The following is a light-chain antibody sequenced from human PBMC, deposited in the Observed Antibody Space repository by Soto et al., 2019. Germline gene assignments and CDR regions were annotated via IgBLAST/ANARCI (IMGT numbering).Light chain of an antibody. CDR3: QQYGSSPVT. CDR2: GAS. Sequence: EIVLTQSPGTLSLSPGERATLSCRASQSVSSSYLAWYQQKPGQAPRLLIYGASSRATGIPDRFSGSGSGTDFSLTISRLEPEDVAVYYCQQYGSSPVTFGQGTKLEIK. J-gene: IGKJ2*01. CDR1: QSVSSSY. V-gene: IGKV3-20*01.